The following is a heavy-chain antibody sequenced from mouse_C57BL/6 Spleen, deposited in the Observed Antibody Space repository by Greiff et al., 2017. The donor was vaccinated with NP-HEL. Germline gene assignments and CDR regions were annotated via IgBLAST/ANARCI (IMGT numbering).Heavy chain of an antibody. J-gene: IGHJ3*01. Sequence: VQLQQSGAELVRPGASVTLSCKASGYTFTDYEMHWVKQTPVHGLEWIGAIDPETGGTAYNQKFKGKAILTADKSSSTAYMELRSLTSEDSAVYSCTRDYATTAWFAYWGQGTLVTVSA. D-gene: IGHD2-4*01. CDR2: IDPETGGT. CDR1: GYTFTDYE. V-gene: IGHV1-15*01. CDR3: TRDYATTAWFAY.